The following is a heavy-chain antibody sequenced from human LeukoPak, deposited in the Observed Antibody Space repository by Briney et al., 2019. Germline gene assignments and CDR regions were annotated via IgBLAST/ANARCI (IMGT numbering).Heavy chain of an antibody. CDR1: GFTFSSYG. CDR3: ARDGYGDYVAAMDV. V-gene: IGHV3-30*02. Sequence: PGGSLRLSCAASGFTFSSYGMHWVRQAPGKGLEWVAFIRYDGNNKNYADSVKGRFTISRDNAKNSLYLQMNSLRAEDTAVYYCARDGYGDYVAAMDVWGKGTTVTISS. CDR2: IRYDGNNK. J-gene: IGHJ6*04. D-gene: IGHD4-17*01.